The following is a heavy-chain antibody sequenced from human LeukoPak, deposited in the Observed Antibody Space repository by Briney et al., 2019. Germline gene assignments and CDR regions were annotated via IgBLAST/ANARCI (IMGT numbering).Heavy chain of an antibody. CDR1: GFTFSDYY. Sequence: GESLRLSCAASGFTFSDYYMSWIRQAPGKGLEWVANIKEDGSEKYYVDSVKGRFTISRDNAKNSLYLQMNSLRAEDTAVYYCARKNDYGDFHFDYWGQGTLVTVSS. D-gene: IGHD4-17*01. CDR3: ARKNDYGDFHFDY. CDR2: IKEDGSEK. V-gene: IGHV3-7*04. J-gene: IGHJ4*02.